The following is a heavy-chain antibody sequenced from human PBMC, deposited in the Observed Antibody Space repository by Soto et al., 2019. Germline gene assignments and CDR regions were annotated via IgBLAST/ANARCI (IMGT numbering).Heavy chain of an antibody. CDR2: ISWDGGST. CDR3: AKDLYSYGYLGAFDI. CDR1: GFTFDDYA. V-gene: IGHV3-43D*04. Sequence: GGSLRLSCAASGFTFDDYAMHWVRQAPGKGLEWVSLISWDGGSTYYADSVKGRFTISRDNSKNSLYLQMNSLRAEDTALYYCAKDLYSYGYLGAFDIWGQGTMVTVSS. J-gene: IGHJ3*02. D-gene: IGHD5-18*01.